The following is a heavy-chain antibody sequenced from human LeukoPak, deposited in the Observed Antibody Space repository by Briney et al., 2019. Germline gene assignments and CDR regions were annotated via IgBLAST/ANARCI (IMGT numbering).Heavy chain of an antibody. CDR2: ISNSGDTT. CDR3: ARGRPYFDY. J-gene: IGHJ4*02. Sequence: KPGGSLRLSCAASGFFFNDYYMSWIRQAPGKGLEWVTYISNSGDTTYYADSVKGRFTISRDNAKNSLYLQMNSLRAEDTAVYYCARGRPYFDYWGQGTLVTVSS. CDR1: GFFFNDYY. V-gene: IGHV3-11*01.